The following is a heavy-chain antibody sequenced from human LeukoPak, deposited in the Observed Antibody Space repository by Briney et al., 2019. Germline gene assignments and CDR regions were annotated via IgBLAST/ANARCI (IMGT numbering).Heavy chain of an antibody. D-gene: IGHD6-25*01. CDR2: ISYDGSNK. Sequence: GGSLRLSCAASGFTFSSYAMHWVRQAPGKGLEWVAVISYDGSNKYYADSVKGRFTISRDNSKNTLYLQMNRLRVEDTVIYYCARGPPWYFDLWGRGTLVTVSS. CDR3: ARGPPWYFDL. J-gene: IGHJ2*01. V-gene: IGHV3-30*04. CDR1: GFTFSSYA.